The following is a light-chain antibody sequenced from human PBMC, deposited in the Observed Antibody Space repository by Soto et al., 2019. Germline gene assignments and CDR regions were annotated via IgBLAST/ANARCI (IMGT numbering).Light chain of an antibody. Sequence: MVMTQSPATLSVSPGERVTLSCRTSQNVTSNLAWYQLKPGQTPSLLIYGTSTRAPDIPVRFSGSGSGTEFTLTITTVQSGDSAVYYCQQYDDWGFGPGTKLEIK. V-gene: IGKV3-15*01. J-gene: IGKJ1*01. CDR1: QNVTSN. CDR2: GTS. CDR3: QQYDDWG.